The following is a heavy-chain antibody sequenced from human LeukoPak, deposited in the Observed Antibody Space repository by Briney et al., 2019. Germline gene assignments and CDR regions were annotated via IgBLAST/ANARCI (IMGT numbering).Heavy chain of an antibody. V-gene: IGHV1-2*02. J-gene: IGHJ4*02. D-gene: IGHD5/OR15-5a*01. CDR3: ATESLRWH. Sequence: GASVKVSCKASGYTFTDYYIHWVRQAPGQGFEWMGWINPNSGGTNYAQKSQGRVTMTRDTSISTAYMELSRLRSDDTAVYYCATESLRWHWGQGTLVTVSS. CDR1: GYTFTDYY. CDR2: INPNSGGT.